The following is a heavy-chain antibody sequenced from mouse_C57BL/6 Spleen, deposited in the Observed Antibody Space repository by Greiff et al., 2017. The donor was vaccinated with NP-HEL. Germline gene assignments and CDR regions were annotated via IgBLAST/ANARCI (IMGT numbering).Heavy chain of an antibody. Sequence: EVQLQQSGPELVKPGASVKIPCKASGYTFTDYNMDWVKQSHGKSLEWIGDINPNNGGTIYNQKFKGKATLTVDKSSSTAYMELRSLTSEDTAVYYCARSRGRRASGNAMDYWGQGTSVTVSS. CDR3: ARSRGRRASGNAMDY. D-gene: IGHD3-1*01. CDR2: INPNNGGT. J-gene: IGHJ4*01. CDR1: GYTFTDYN. V-gene: IGHV1-18*01.